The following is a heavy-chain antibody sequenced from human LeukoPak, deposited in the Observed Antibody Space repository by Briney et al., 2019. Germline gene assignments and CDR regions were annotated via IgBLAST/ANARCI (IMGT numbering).Heavy chain of an antibody. CDR2: ISSSSSNR. J-gene: IGHJ4*02. CDR3: ARESDWLIDY. D-gene: IGHD3-9*01. CDR1: GFTFSTYS. V-gene: IGHV3-48*02. Sequence: AGGSLRLSCSASGFTFSTYSMNWVRQAPGKGLEWVSYISSSSSNRYYADSVKGRFTISRDNAKNSLYLQMNSLTDEDTAVYYCARESDWLIDYWGEGTLVTVSS.